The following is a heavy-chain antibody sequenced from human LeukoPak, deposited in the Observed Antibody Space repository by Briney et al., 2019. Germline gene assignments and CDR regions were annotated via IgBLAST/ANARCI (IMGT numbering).Heavy chain of an antibody. Sequence: SVKVSCKASGGTFSSYAISWVRQAPGQGLEWMGGIIPIFGTANYAQKFQGRVTITADESTSTAYMELSSLRSEDTAVYYCCYDSSGYYYGADYWGQGTLVTVSS. CDR2: IIPIFGTA. D-gene: IGHD3-22*01. CDR3: CYDSSGYYYGADY. CDR1: GGTFSSYA. V-gene: IGHV1-69*01. J-gene: IGHJ4*02.